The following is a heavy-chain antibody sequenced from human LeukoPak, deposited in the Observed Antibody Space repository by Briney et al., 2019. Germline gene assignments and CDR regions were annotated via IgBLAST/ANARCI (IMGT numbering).Heavy chain of an antibody. J-gene: IGHJ4*02. CDR1: GLSVSSNY. CDR3: ARGVSSSGCGTFDD. Sequence: GGSLRLSCAASGLSVSSNYMSWVRQAPGKGPEWVSVIHSGGSTYYVDSVKGRFTISRDYSKNTLYLQMTSLRAEDTAVYYCARGVSSSGCGTFDDWGQGTLVTVSS. CDR2: IHSGGST. D-gene: IGHD6-19*01. V-gene: IGHV3-53*01.